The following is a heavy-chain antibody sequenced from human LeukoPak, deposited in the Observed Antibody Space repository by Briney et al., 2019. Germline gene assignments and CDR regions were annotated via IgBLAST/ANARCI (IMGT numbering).Heavy chain of an antibody. CDR3: ARDQGYYYGSGSPLGAFDI. Sequence: VASVKVSCKASGGTFSSYAISWVRQAPGQGLEWMGGIIPIFGTANYAQKFQGRVTITADESTSTAYMELSSLRSEDTAVYYCARDQGYYYGSGSPLGAFDIWGQGTMVTVSS. CDR1: GGTFSSYA. D-gene: IGHD3-10*01. V-gene: IGHV1-69*13. CDR2: IIPIFGTA. J-gene: IGHJ3*02.